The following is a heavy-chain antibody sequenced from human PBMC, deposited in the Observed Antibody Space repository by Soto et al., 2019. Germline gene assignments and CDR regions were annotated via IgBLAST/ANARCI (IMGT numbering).Heavy chain of an antibody. V-gene: IGHV3-9*01. Sequence: DVQLVESGGGLVQPGRSLRLSCAASGFTFDDYAMHWVRQAPGKGLEWVSGISWNSGSIGYADSVKGRFTISRDNAKNSLYLQMNSLRAEDTALYYCAKDSTVTTSTYMDVWGKGTTVTVSS. J-gene: IGHJ6*03. D-gene: IGHD4-4*01. CDR1: GFTFDDYA. CDR2: ISWNSGSI. CDR3: AKDSTVTTSTYMDV.